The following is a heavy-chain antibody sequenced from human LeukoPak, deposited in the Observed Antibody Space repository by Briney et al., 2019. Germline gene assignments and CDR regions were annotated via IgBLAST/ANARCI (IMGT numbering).Heavy chain of an antibody. CDR1: GGSISSGGYS. V-gene: IGHV4-30-2*01. Sequence: SETLSLTCAVSGGSISSGGYSWSWIRQPPGKGLEWIGYIYHSGSTYYNPSLKSRVTIPVDRSKNQFSLKLSSVTAADTAVYYCARGGAAADWYYYGMDVWGQGTTVTVSS. J-gene: IGHJ6*02. CDR2: IYHSGST. D-gene: IGHD6-13*01. CDR3: ARGGAAADWYYYGMDV.